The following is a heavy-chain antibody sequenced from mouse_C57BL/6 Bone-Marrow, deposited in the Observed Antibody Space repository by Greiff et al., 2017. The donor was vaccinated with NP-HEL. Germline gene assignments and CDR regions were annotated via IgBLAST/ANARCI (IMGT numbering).Heavy chain of an antibody. D-gene: IGHD1-1*01. CDR2: IDPEDGET. Sequence: EVKLMESGAELVKPGASVKLSCTASGFNIKDYYMHWVKQRTEQGLEWIGRIDPEDGETKYAPKFQGKATITADTSSNTAYLQLSSLTSEDSAVYYCARRDLYYYGSSYSWYFDVWGTGTTVTVSS. J-gene: IGHJ1*03. CDR3: ARRDLYYYGSSYSWYFDV. CDR1: GFNIKDYY. V-gene: IGHV14-2*01.